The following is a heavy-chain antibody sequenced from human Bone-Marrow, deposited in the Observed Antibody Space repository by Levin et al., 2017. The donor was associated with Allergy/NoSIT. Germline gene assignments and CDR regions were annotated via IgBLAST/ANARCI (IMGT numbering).Heavy chain of an antibody. J-gene: IGHJ6*02. CDR3: ARERYYGMDV. CDR2: INSDGSST. CDR1: GFTFSSYW. V-gene: IGHV3-74*01. Sequence: GESLKISCAASGFTFSSYWMHWVRQAPGKGLVWVSRINSDGSSTSYADSVKGRFTISRDNAKNTLYLQMNSLRAEDTAVYYCARERYYGMDVWGQGTTVTVSS.